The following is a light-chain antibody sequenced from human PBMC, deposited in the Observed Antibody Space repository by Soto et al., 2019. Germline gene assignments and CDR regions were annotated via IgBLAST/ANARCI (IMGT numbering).Light chain of an antibody. Sequence: DIAMTQSPTSLSASVGDRVTITCRASQTIYEYLNWYQQKPGKAPKLLISAASTVRSGIPSRFSASGSGTDFTLTVSSLQPEDFATYYCQQSGSLPFSFGGGIRVE. J-gene: IGKJ4*01. CDR2: AAS. CDR3: QQSGSLPFS. CDR1: QTIYEY. V-gene: IGKV1-39*01.